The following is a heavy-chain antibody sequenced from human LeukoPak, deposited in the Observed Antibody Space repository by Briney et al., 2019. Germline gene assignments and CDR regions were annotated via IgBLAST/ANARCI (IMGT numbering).Heavy chain of an antibody. D-gene: IGHD5-12*01. CDR2: IRYDGSIR. V-gene: IGHV3-30*02. Sequence: GGSLRLTCAASGSTFSTYGMHWVRQAPGTGLEWVACIRYDGSIRYYADSVKGRFTISRDNSQNTLYLQMNSLRPQGTGVYYCAKDRSGYGPDYWGQGTLVTVSS. J-gene: IGHJ4*02. CDR3: AKDRSGYGPDY. CDR1: GSTFSTYG.